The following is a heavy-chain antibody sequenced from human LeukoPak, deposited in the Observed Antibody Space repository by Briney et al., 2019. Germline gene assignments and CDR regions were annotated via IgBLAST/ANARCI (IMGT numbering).Heavy chain of an antibody. J-gene: IGHJ4*02. CDR2: ISAYNGNT. Sequence: ASVKVSCKASGYTFTSYGISWVRQAPGQGLEWMGWISAYNGNTNYAQKLQGRVTMTTDKSTSTAYLEVRSLGSDDTAVYYCARARRLRYCSSTSCYPDFDYWGQGTLVTVSS. V-gene: IGHV1-18*01. CDR1: GYTFTSYG. D-gene: IGHD2-2*01. CDR3: ARARRLRYCSSTSCYPDFDY.